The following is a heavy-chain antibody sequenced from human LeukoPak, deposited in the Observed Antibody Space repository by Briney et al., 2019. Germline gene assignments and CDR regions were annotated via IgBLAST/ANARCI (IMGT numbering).Heavy chain of an antibody. CDR2: ISAYNGNT. V-gene: IGHV1-18*01. D-gene: IGHD2-2*01. Sequence: APVKGSCKASGYTITSYGISWGRQAPGQGLEWMGWISAYNGNTNYAQKLQGRVTMTTDTSTSTAYMELRSLRSDDTAVYYCARDRCSSTSCPNWFDPWGQGTLVTVSS. CDR3: ARDRCSSTSCPNWFDP. J-gene: IGHJ5*02. CDR1: GYTITSYG.